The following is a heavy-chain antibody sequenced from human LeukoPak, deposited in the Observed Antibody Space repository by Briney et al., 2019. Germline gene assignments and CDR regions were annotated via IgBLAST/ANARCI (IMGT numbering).Heavy chain of an antibody. V-gene: IGHV3-11*01. D-gene: IGHD2-15*01. CDR3: ASPCSGGTCLDY. CDR1: GFTFGDYF. CDR2: ISSSGSDI. Sequence: GGSLRLSRAASGFTFGDYFMSWIRQAPGKGLEWVSYISSSGSDIYYADSVKGRFTISRDNAKNSLYLQMNSLRAEDTAVYYCASPCSGGTCLDYWGQGTLVTVSS. J-gene: IGHJ4*02.